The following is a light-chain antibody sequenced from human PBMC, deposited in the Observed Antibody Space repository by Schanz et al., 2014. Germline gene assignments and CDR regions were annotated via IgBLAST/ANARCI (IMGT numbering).Light chain of an antibody. CDR3: SSYTSSSTLI. CDR2: DVS. Sequence: QSVLTQPPSASGSPGQSVTISCTGTSSDVGGYNYVSWYQQHPGKAPKLMIYDVSNRPSGVPDRFSGSKSGNTASLTITGLQAEDEADYYCSSYTSSSTLIFGGGTKVTVL. CDR1: SSDVGGYNY. J-gene: IGLJ2*01. V-gene: IGLV2-8*01.